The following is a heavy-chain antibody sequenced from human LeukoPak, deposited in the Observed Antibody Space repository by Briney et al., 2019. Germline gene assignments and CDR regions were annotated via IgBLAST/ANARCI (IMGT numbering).Heavy chain of an antibody. CDR1: GGSISSYY. D-gene: IGHD1-7*01. CDR2: IYTSGST. V-gene: IGHV4-4*07. Sequence: PSETLSLTCTVSGGSISSYYWSWIRQPAGKGLEWIGRIYTSGSTNYNPSLKSRVTISVDTSKNQFSLKLSSVTAADTAVYYCARAAGPGGTTFLGWFDPWGQGILVTVSS. CDR3: ARAAGPGGTTFLGWFDP. J-gene: IGHJ5*02.